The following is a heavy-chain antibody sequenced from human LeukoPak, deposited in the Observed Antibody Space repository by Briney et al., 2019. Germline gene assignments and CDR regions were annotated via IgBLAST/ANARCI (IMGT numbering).Heavy chain of an antibody. CDR2: IYYSGST. CDR1: PGSLSGYY. D-gene: IGHD3-22*01. V-gene: IGHV4-59*08. J-gene: IGHJ5*02. CDR3: ARPQPGLRGYYSNWFDI. Sequence: SETLSLTCTVSPGSLSGYYGSWVRQPPGQGLEWIGYIYYSGSTNYNPSLRSRVTISLDTSKNQFSLKLSSVTAADTAVYYCARPQPGLRGYYSNWFDIWGQGTLVTVSS.